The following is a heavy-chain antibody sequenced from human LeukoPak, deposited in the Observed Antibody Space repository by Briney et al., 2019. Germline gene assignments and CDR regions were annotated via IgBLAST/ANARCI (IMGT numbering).Heavy chain of an antibody. J-gene: IGHJ5*02. Sequence: GASVKVSCKASGYTFTGHYMHWVRQAPGQGLEWMGWINPNSGGTNYAQKFQGRVTMTRDTSISTAYMELSRLRSDDTAVYYCARGEVVPAASYNWFDPWGQGTLVTVSS. D-gene: IGHD2-2*01. CDR3: ARGEVVPAASYNWFDP. CDR1: GYTFTGHY. CDR2: INPNSGGT. V-gene: IGHV1-2*02.